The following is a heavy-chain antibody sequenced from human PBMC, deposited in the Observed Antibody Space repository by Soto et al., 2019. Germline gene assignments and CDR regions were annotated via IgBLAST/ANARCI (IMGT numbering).Heavy chain of an antibody. CDR3: AREDCSSTSCYYYYYGMDV. CDR2: ISSNGGST. Sequence: GGSLRLSCAASGFAFSSYAMHWVRQAPGKGLEYVSAISSNGGSTYYADSVKGRFTISRDNSKNTLYLQMNSLRAEDTAVYYCAREDCSSTSCYYYYYGMDVWGQGTTVTVSS. CDR1: GFAFSSYA. J-gene: IGHJ6*02. D-gene: IGHD2-2*01. V-gene: IGHV3-64*04.